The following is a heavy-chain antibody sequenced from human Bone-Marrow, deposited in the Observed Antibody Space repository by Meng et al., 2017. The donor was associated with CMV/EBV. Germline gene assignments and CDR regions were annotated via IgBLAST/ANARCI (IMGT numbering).Heavy chain of an antibody. D-gene: IGHD2-2*01. Sequence: GGSLRLSCAASGFTFSSYAMHWVRQAPGKGLEWVAVISYDGSNKYYADSVKGRFTISRDNSKNTLYLQMNSLRAEDTAVYYCARGIVPAASTFDYWGQGTLVTVSS. V-gene: IGHV3-30*04. CDR2: ISYDGSNK. CDR1: GFTFSSYA. CDR3: ARGIVPAASTFDY. J-gene: IGHJ4*02.